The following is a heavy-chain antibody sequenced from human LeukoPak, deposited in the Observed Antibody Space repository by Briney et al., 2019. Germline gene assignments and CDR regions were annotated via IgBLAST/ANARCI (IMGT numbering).Heavy chain of an antibody. CDR2: IYYSGST. Sequence: PSETLSLTCTVSGGSISSYYWSWIRQPPGKGLEWIGYIYYSGSTNYNPSLKSRVTISVDTSKNQFSLKLSSVTAADTAVYYCARQRRLELPDYWGQGTLVTVSS. CDR1: GGSISSYY. J-gene: IGHJ4*02. D-gene: IGHD3-16*01. CDR3: ARQRRLELPDY. V-gene: IGHV4-59*08.